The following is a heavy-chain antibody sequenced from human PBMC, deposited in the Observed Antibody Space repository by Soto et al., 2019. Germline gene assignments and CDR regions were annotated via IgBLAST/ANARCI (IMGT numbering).Heavy chain of an antibody. D-gene: IGHD3-22*01. Sequence: SVKVSCKASGGTFSSYAISWVRQAPGQGLEWMGGIIPIFGTANYAQKFQGRVTITADESTSTAYMELSSLRSEDTAVYYCAKDPTSYDSSAQFDSSGQVTLVTVSS. V-gene: IGHV1-69*13. CDR3: AKDPTSYDSSAQFDS. CDR2: IIPIFGTA. CDR1: GGTFSSYA. J-gene: IGHJ4*02.